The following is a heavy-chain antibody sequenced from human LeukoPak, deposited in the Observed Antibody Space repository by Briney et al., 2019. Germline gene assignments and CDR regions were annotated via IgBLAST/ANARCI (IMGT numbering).Heavy chain of an antibody. CDR2: INPSGGST. J-gene: IGHJ4*02. CDR3: ARDHRDGYNALDY. V-gene: IGHV1-46*01. Sequence: ASVKVSCKASGYTFTSYDINWVRQATGQGLEWMGIINPSGGSTSYAQKFQGRVTMTRDMSTSTVYMELSSLRSEDTAVYYCARDHRDGYNALDYWGQGTLVTVSS. CDR1: GYTFTSYD. D-gene: IGHD5-24*01.